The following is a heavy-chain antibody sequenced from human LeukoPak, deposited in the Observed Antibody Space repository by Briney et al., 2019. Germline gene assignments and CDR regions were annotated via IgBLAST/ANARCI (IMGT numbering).Heavy chain of an antibody. CDR3: AKFSLDNLTGYYNLDAFDI. D-gene: IGHD3-9*01. CDR2: ISGSGGST. Sequence: PGGSLRLSCAASGFTFSSYAMSWVRQAPGKGLEWVSAISGSGGSTYYADSVKGRFTISRDNSKNTLYLQMNSLRAEDTAVYYCAKFSLDNLTGYYNLDAFDIWGQGTMVTVSS. CDR1: GFTFSSYA. V-gene: IGHV3-23*01. J-gene: IGHJ3*02.